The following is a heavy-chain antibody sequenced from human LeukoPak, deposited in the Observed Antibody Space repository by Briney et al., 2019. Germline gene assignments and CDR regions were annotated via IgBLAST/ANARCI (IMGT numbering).Heavy chain of an antibody. D-gene: IGHD2-2*02. CDR2: ITRTGDNT. J-gene: IGHJ4*02. CDR3: AARDCSSSSCYRFDY. CDR1: GFTFSSYG. Sequence: GGSLRLSCAASGFTFSSYGMHWVRQAPGKGLEWVSSITRTGDNTHYADSVKGRFTISRDNSKNTLYLQMNSLRAEDTAIYYCAARDCSSSSCYRFDYWGQGTLITVSS. V-gene: IGHV3-23*01.